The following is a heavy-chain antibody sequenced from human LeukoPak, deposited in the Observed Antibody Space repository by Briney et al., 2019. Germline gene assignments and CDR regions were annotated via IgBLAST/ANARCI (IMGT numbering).Heavy chain of an antibody. CDR3: ASGEWPQDY. D-gene: IGHD3-10*01. CDR1: GFTFSSYG. Sequence: GGSLRLSCAASGFTFSSYGMHWVRQAPGKGLEWVAVIWYDGSNKYYADSVKGRFTISRDNSKNTLYLQMNSLRTEDTAVYYCASGEWPQDYWGQGSLVIVSS. J-gene: IGHJ4*02. V-gene: IGHV3-33*01. CDR2: IWYDGSNK.